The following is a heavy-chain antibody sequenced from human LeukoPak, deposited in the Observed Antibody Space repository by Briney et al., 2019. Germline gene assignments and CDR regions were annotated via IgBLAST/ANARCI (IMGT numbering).Heavy chain of an antibody. CDR1: GGSFSDYS. CDR2: INHRGGT. Sequence: SENLSLSCAVYGGSFSDYSWSWIRQPPGKVLEWIGEINHRGGTNNNRSLMIRVIMSVDTSKNQFSLKVSSETAADTAVYYCARVGYSYSINDWSRTGLGAYPTKYHYYMDVWGKGTTVTVSS. J-gene: IGHJ6*03. V-gene: IGHV4-34*01. D-gene: IGHD5-18*01. CDR3: ARVGYSYSINDWSRTGLGAYPTKYHYYMDV.